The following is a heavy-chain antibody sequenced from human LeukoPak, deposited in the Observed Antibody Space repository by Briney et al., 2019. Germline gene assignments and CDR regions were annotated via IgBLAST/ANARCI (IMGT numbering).Heavy chain of an antibody. Sequence: PGGSLRLSCAASGFTFSSYGMHWVRQAPGKGLEWVAVISYDGSNKYYADSVKGRFTISRDNSKNTLYLQMNSLGAEDTAVYYCAKGQWLDYWGQGTLVTVSS. CDR2: ISYDGSNK. D-gene: IGHD6-19*01. J-gene: IGHJ4*02. V-gene: IGHV3-30*18. CDR1: GFTFSSYG. CDR3: AKGQWLDY.